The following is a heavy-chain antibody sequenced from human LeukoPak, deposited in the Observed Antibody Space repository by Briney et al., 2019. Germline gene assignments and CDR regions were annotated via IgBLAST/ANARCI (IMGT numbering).Heavy chain of an antibody. J-gene: IGHJ4*02. Sequence: WIRQPPGKGLEWVGRIKSKTDGGTTDYAAPVKGRFTISRDDSKNTLYLQMNSLKTEDTAVYYCTTDVYLPGDYWGQGTLVTVSS. CDR3: TTDVYLPGDY. D-gene: IGHD3-16*02. CDR2: IKSKTDGGTT. V-gene: IGHV3-15*01.